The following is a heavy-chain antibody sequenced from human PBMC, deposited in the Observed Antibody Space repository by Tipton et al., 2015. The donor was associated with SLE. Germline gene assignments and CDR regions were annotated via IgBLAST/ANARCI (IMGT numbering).Heavy chain of an antibody. CDR1: GFTFSSYA. Sequence: SLRLSCAASGFTFSSYAMHWVRQAPGKGLEWVAVISYDGSNKYYADSVKGRFTISRDNSKNTLYLQMNSLRAEDTAVYYCARGIEGYCSGGSCYFDYWGQGTLVTVSS. V-gene: IGHV3-30*04. CDR2: ISYDGSNK. J-gene: IGHJ4*02. CDR3: ARGIEGYCSGGSCYFDY. D-gene: IGHD2-15*01.